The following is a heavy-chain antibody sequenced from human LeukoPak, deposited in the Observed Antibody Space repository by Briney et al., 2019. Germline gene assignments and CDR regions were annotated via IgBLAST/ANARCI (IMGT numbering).Heavy chain of an antibody. D-gene: IGHD4-23*01. CDR3: ARGGPGGNFDY. V-gene: IGHV3-21*01. CDR2: ISPSGDIK. J-gene: IGHJ4*02. Sequence: GGTLRLSCVASGFTFSRHGMNWVRQAPGKGLEWVSGISPSGDIKYYVDSVKGRFTISRDNAKNSLYLQMNSLRAEDTAVYYCARGGPGGNFDYWGQGTLVTVSS. CDR1: GFTFSRHG.